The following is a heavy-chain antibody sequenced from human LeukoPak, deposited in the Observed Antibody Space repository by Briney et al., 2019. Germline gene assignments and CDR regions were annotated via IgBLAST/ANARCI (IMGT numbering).Heavy chain of an antibody. Sequence: SETLSLTCTASGGSISSYYWSWIRQPPGKGLEWIGYIYNSGSANYNPSLKSRFTISVDTSKNQVSLKLTSVTAADTAVYYCARQKSWNYDPWGQGTLVTVSS. V-gene: IGHV4-59*08. J-gene: IGHJ5*02. CDR1: GGSISSYY. CDR3: ARQKSWNYDP. D-gene: IGHD1-7*01. CDR2: IYNSGSA.